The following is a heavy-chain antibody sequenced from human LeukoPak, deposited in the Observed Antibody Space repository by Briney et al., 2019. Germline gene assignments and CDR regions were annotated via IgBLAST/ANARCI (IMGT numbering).Heavy chain of an antibody. Sequence: PGGSLRLSCAASGFTFSSYAMSWVRQAPGKGLEWVSAISGSGGSTYYADSVKGRFTISRDNSKNTLYLQMNSLRAEDTAVYYCAKDPAIRRVAGGPNFDYWGQGTLVTVSS. J-gene: IGHJ4*02. CDR2: ISGSGGST. CDR3: AKDPAIRRVAGGPNFDY. V-gene: IGHV3-23*01. CDR1: GFTFSSYA. D-gene: IGHD6-19*01.